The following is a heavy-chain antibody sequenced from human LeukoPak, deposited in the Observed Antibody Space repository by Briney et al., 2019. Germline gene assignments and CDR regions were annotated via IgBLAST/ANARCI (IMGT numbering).Heavy chain of an antibody. V-gene: IGHV1-46*02. Sequence: GASVKVSCKASAYTFNSYLLHWVRQAPGHGLEWMGVIDPSGGSTDYAQKFQGRVIMTRDTSTTTVYMELSSLRSEDTAVYYCARDLGLRGVTNWFDPWGQGTLVIVSS. CDR1: AYTFNSYL. CDR3: ARDLGLRGVTNWFDP. J-gene: IGHJ5*02. D-gene: IGHD3-10*01. CDR2: IDPSGGST.